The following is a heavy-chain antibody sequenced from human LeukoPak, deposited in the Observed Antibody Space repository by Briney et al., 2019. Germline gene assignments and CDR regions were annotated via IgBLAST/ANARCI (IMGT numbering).Heavy chain of an antibody. V-gene: IGHV4-39*01. J-gene: IGHJ5*02. CDR3: ASVCGSTSCYLNWFDP. CDR2: IYYIGST. D-gene: IGHD2-2*01. CDR1: GGSISSSSYY. Sequence: PSETLSLTCTVSGGSISSSSYYWGWIRQPPGKGLEWIGRIYYIGSTYYNPSLKIRVTISVDTSKNQFSLKLSSVTAADTTVYYCASVCGSTSCYLNWFDPWGQGTLVTVSS.